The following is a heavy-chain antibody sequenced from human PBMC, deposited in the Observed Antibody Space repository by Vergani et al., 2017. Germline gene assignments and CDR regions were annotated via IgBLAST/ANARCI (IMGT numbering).Heavy chain of an antibody. CDR3: ARRGIAARPGVGYAFDI. CDR2: IYPGDSDT. CDR1: GYSFTSYW. V-gene: IGHV5-51*01. J-gene: IGHJ3*02. Sequence: EVQLVQSGAEVKKPGESLKISCKGSGYSFTSYWIGWVGQMPGKGLEWMGIIYPGDSDTRYSPTFQGPVTISADKSLSTAYLQWSSLKASDTAMYYCARRGIAARPGVGYAFDIWGQGTMVSVSS. D-gene: IGHD6-6*01.